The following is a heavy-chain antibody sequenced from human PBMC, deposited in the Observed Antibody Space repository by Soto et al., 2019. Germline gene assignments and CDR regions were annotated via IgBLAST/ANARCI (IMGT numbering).Heavy chain of an antibody. J-gene: IGHJ4*02. Sequence: PGGSLRLSCAASGFTFNSHGMHWVRQAPGKGLEWVALISYDGSNIYYVDSVKGRFTISRDNSKNTLYLQMNSLRVEDTALYYCAKLRDAAGFDYWGQGTLVTVSS. D-gene: IGHD2-15*01. CDR1: GFTFNSHG. V-gene: IGHV3-30*18. CDR2: ISYDGSNI. CDR3: AKLRDAAGFDY.